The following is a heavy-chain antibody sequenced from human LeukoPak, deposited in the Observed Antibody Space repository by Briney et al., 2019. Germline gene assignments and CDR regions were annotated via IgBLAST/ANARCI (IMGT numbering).Heavy chain of an antibody. V-gene: IGHV3-30-3*01. J-gene: IGHJ4*02. CDR1: GFTFNSYA. CDR3: ASSLGEFLFDY. CDR2: ISYDGSNK. Sequence: PGRSLRLSCAASGFTFNSYAMHWVRQAPGKGLEWVAVISYDGSNKYYADSVKGRFTISRDNSKNTLYLQMNSLRAEDTAVYYCASSLGEFLFDYWGQGTLVTVSS. D-gene: IGHD3-16*01.